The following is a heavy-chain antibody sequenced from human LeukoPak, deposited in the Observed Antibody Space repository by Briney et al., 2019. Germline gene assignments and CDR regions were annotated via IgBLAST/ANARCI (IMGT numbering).Heavy chain of an antibody. CDR2: IKQDGSEK. D-gene: IGHD4-17*01. CDR3: ARERYDYGVKSWFDP. J-gene: IGHJ5*02. Sequence: GGSLRLSCAASGSTFSSFWMTWVRQAPGKGLEWVAKIKQDGSEKYYVDSVKGRFTISRDNAKNSLFLQMNSLRAEDTAVYYCARERYDYGVKSWFDPWGQGTLVTVSS. CDR1: GSTFSSFW. V-gene: IGHV3-7*05.